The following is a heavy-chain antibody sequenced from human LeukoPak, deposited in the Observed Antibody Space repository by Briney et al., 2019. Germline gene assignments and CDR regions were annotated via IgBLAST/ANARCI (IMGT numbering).Heavy chain of an antibody. D-gene: IGHD5-24*01. J-gene: IGHJ4*02. CDR1: GFIFGDYI. Sequence: PGGSLRLSCAASGFIFGDYIMNWVRQPPGKGLEWISYIGIDSGNTKYADSVKGRFTISADSAKNSLFLHMNSLRVEDTAVYYCARDHNFAFDNWGQGTLVTVSS. CDR2: IGIDSGNT. V-gene: IGHV3-11*06. CDR3: ARDHNFAFDN.